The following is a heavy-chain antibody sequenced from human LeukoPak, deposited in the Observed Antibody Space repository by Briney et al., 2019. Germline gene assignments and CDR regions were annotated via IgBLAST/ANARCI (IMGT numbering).Heavy chain of an antibody. V-gene: IGHV3-30*03. Sequence: PGGSLRLSCAASGFTFSRDSMNWVRQAPGKGLEWVAVISYDGSNKYYADSVKGRFTISRDNSKNTLYLQMNSLRAEDTAVYYCAREIGQDAFDIWGQGTMVTVSS. D-gene: IGHD3/OR15-3a*01. CDR2: ISYDGSNK. CDR3: AREIGQDAFDI. J-gene: IGHJ3*02. CDR1: GFTFSRDS.